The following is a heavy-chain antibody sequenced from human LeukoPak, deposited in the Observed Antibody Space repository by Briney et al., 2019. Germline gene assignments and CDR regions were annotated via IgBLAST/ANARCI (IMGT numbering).Heavy chain of an antibody. D-gene: IGHD2-15*01. J-gene: IGHJ4*02. CDR1: GFTFTNFW. CDR3: ARARASGRSGFDY. Sequence: GGSLRLSCAASGFTFTNFWMNWVRQAPGKGLEWVSYISSSSSTIYYADSVKGRFTISRDNAKNSLYLQMNSLRDEDTAVYYCARARASGRSGFDYWGQGTLVTVSS. V-gene: IGHV3-48*02. CDR2: ISSSSSTI.